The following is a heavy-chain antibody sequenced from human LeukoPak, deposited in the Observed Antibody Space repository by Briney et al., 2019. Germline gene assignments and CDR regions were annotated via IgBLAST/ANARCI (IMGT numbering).Heavy chain of an antibody. CDR3: ARDLGELLSCFDY. J-gene: IGHJ4*02. D-gene: IGHD1-26*01. CDR2: IYYSGST. CDR1: GYSISSGYY. V-gene: IGHV4-38-2*02. Sequence: SETLSLTCTVSGYSISSGYYWGWIRQPPGKGLEWIGSIYYSGSTYYNPSLKSRVTISVDTSKNQFSLKLSSVTAADTAVYYCARDLGELLSCFDYWGQGTLVTVSS.